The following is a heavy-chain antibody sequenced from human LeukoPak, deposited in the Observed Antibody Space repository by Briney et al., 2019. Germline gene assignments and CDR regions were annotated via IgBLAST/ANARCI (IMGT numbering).Heavy chain of an antibody. V-gene: IGHV1-69*13. J-gene: IGHJ4*02. CDR3: ARGRVVGATDY. CDR2: VIPIFGTA. D-gene: IGHD1-26*01. Sequence: SVKGSCKASGGTFSSDAISWVRQAPGQGLEWMGGVIPIFGTANYAQKFQGTVTTTADASTSTAYMELSTLRSEDTAVYYCARGRVVGATDYWGQGTLVTVSS. CDR1: GGTFSSDA.